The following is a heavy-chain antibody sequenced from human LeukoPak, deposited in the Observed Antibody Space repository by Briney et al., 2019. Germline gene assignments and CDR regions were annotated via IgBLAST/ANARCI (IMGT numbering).Heavy chain of an antibody. V-gene: IGHV3-11*04. Sequence: PGGSLRLSCAASGFTLSDNYMTWIRQAPGKGLEWVSHISSSGENIFYADSLKGRFTISRDGAKNSLYLQMNSLRVEDTAIYYCARDNPGSSFAFDLWGQGTMVTVSS. CDR1: GFTLSDNY. D-gene: IGHD6-6*01. CDR3: ARDNPGSSFAFDL. CDR2: ISSSGENI. J-gene: IGHJ3*01.